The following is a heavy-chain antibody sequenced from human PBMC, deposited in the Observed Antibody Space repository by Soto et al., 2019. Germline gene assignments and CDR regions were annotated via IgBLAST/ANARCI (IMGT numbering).Heavy chain of an antibody. CDR3: ASSSIAAAGPFDY. V-gene: IGHV1-18*01. J-gene: IGHJ4*02. D-gene: IGHD6-13*01. Sequence: QVQLVQSGDEVKQPGASVKVSCKASGSTITAYGISWVRQAPGQGLEWMAWISSHNGNTYYAQNLQGRVTMTTDPSTSTAYLELRSLRSDDTAVYYCASSSIAAAGPFDYWGQGALVTVSS. CDR1: GSTITAYG. CDR2: ISSHNGNT.